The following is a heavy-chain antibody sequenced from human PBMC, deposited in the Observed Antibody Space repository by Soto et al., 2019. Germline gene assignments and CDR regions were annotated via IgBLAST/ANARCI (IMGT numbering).Heavy chain of an antibody. J-gene: IGHJ6*02. CDR1: GFTFSTYG. CDR3: AKQISPWCSSNRCYGVNYYYAMDV. D-gene: IGHD2-2*01. Sequence: QVQLVESGGGVVQPGRSLRLSCAASGFTFSTYGIHWVRQAPGKGLEGVAVISYDGSNEYYANSVKGRFTISRDNSENTLFLQMNSVRPEDTAVYYCAKQISPWCSSNRCYGVNYYYAMDVWGQGTTVTVSS. V-gene: IGHV3-30*18. CDR2: ISYDGSNE.